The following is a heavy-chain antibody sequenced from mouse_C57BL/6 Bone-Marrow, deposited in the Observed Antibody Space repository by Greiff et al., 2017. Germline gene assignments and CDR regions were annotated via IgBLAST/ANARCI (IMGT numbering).Heavy chain of an antibody. Sequence: VQLQQPGAELVRPGSSVKLSCKASGYTFTSYWMHWVKQRPIQGLEWIGNIDPSDSETHYNQKFKDKATLTVDKSSSTAYMQLSSLTSEDSAVYYCAYYGSSSAWCAYWGQGTLVTVSA. V-gene: IGHV1-52*01. D-gene: IGHD1-1*01. J-gene: IGHJ3*01. CDR3: AYYGSSSAWCAY. CDR2: IDPSDSET. CDR1: GYTFTSYW.